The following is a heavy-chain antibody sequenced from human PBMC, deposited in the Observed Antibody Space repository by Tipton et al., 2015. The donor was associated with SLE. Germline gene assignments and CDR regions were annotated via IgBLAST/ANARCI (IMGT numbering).Heavy chain of an antibody. CDR1: GGSISSSSYY. D-gene: IGHD1-26*01. Sequence: PGLVKPSETLSLTCTVSGGSISSSSYYWGWIRQPPGKGLEWIGSIYYSGSTYYNPSLKSRVTISVDTSKNQFSRKLGSVTAADTAVYYCARHHGKWELRAFDIWGQGTMVTVSS. J-gene: IGHJ3*02. CDR2: IYYSGST. CDR3: ARHHGKWELRAFDI. V-gene: IGHV4-39*01.